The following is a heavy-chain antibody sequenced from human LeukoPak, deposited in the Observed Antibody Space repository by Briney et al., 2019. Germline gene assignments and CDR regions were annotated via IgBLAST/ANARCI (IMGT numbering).Heavy chain of an antibody. CDR1: GGSISSSSYY. Sequence: KTSETLSLTCTVSGGSISSSSYYWGWIRQAPGKGLEWIGSIYYSGTTYYNPSLKSRVTISVDTSKNQFSLKLNSVTAADTAMYYCARWNYSYDTLTGYYRGKKYYFDYWGQGILVTVSS. CDR2: IYYSGTT. D-gene: IGHD3-9*01. J-gene: IGHJ4*02. CDR3: ARWNYSYDTLTGYYRGKKYYFDY. V-gene: IGHV4-39*07.